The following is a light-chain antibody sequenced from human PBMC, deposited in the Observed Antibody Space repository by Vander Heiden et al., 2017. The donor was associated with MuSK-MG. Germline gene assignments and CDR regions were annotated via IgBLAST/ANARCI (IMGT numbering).Light chain of an antibody. Sequence: DIPLTQSPSSLSASVGDRVTITCRASQSISSYLNWYQQKPGKAPQLLIYAASSLQSGVPSRFSGRASGTDFTLTISSLQPEDFATYYCQRSYGNPSTFGQGTRLEIK. CDR3: QRSYGNPST. CDR1: QSISSY. CDR2: AAS. V-gene: IGKV1-39*01. J-gene: IGKJ5*01.